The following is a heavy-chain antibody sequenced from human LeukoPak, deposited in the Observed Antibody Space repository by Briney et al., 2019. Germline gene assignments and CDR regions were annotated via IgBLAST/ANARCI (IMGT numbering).Heavy chain of an antibody. CDR2: IYSSGST. J-gene: IGHJ4*02. D-gene: IGHD1-7*01. CDR1: GGSLSGYY. Sequence: SETLSLTCAVYGGSLSGYYWSWIRQSAGKGLEWIGRIYSSGSTNHNPSLESRVTMSVDTSKNQFYLKLTSVTAADTAVYYCAGVNYLAPFDYWGQGTQVTVSS. V-gene: IGHV4-59*10. CDR3: AGVNYLAPFDY.